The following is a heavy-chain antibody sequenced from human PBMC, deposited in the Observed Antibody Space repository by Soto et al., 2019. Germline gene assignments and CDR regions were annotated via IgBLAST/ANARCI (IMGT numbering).Heavy chain of an antibody. V-gene: IGHV4-4*02. CDR3: AGQWSAGYGAFDP. D-gene: IGHD3-9*01. Sequence: GLVKPSGTLSLTCAVSGGSVNNDKWWSWVRQPPGKGLEWIGEIHSSGITNYNPSLKSRASIFVDKFKNQFSVKLTSVTAADTAVYFCAGQWSAGYGAFDPWGQGTLVTVSS. CDR1: GGSVNNDKW. J-gene: IGHJ5*02. CDR2: IHSSGIT.